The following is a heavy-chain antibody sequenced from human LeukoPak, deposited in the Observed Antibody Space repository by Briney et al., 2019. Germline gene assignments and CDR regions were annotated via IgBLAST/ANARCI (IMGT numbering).Heavy chain of an antibody. CDR2: IKHDGSEK. V-gene: IGHV3-7*01. J-gene: IGHJ4*02. CDR3: ARRPIYEGYFDF. CDR1: GFPFDRYW. D-gene: IGHD3-16*01. Sequence: GGSLRLSCAASGFPFDRYWMSWVRLAPGKGLEWVANIKHDGSEKTFVDAVKGRFSISSDKAENSLSLQMNSLRAEDTAVYECARRPIYEGYFDFWGQGTLVSVSS.